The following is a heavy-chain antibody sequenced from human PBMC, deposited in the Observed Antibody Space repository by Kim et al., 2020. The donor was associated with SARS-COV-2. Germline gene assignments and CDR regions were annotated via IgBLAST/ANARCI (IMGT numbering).Heavy chain of an antibody. V-gene: IGHV3-15*01. CDR3: TTDRFYDYVWGSYRYTDY. CDR2: IKSKTDGGTT. CDR1: GFTFSNAW. D-gene: IGHD3-16*02. Sequence: GGSLRLSCAASGFTFSNAWMSWVRQAPGNGLEWVGRIKSKTDGGTTDYAAPVKGRFTISRDDSKNTLYLQMNSLKTEDTAVYYCTTDRFYDYVWGSYRYTDYWGQGTLVTVSS. J-gene: IGHJ4*02.